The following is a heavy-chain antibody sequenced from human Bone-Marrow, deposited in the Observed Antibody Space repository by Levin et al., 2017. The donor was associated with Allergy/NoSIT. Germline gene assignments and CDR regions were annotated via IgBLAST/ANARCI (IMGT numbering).Heavy chain of an antibody. CDR1: GGSIRSSSYF. V-gene: IGHV4-39*01. J-gene: IGHJ2*01. D-gene: IGHD3-10*01. CDR3: ARQRYGYFGSESPDYWYFDL. Sequence: SETLSLTCTVSGGSIRSSSYFWGWVRQPPGTGLECIGGIYYNGRTSYNPSLESRVTMSVDTSRNQFSLQLSSVTAADTSLYYCARQRYGYFGSESPDYWYFDLWGRGTLVTVSS. CDR2: IYYNGRT.